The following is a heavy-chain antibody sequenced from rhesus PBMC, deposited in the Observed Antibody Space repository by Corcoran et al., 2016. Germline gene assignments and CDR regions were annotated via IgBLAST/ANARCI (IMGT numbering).Heavy chain of an antibody. J-gene: IGHJ4*01. D-gene: IGHD5-24*01. CDR1: GASISSYW. V-gene: IGHV4-80*01. CDR3: AREYSGYSYNDY. CDR2: ISGNSGST. Sequence: QVQLQESGPGLVKPSETLSLTCAVSGASISSYWWNWIRQPPGKGLEWIGEISGNSGSTNYNPSLKSRVTISKDASKNRFSLRLSSVTAADTAVYYCAREYSGYSYNDYWGQGVLVTVSS.